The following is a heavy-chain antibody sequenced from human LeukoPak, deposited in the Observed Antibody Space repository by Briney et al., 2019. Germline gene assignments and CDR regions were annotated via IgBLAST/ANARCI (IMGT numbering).Heavy chain of an antibody. J-gene: IGHJ5*02. Sequence: SQTLSLTCTVSGGSISSGSYYWSWIRQPAGKGLEWIGRIYTSGSTNYNPSLKSRVTISVDTSKNQFSLKLSSVTAADTAVYYCARGLFKGWFDPWGQGTLVTVPS. CDR3: ARGLFKGWFDP. CDR1: GGSISSGSYY. V-gene: IGHV4-61*02. D-gene: IGHD2-21*01. CDR2: IYTSGST.